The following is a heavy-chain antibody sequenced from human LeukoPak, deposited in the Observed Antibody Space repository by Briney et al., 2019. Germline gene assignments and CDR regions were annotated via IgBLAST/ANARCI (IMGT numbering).Heavy chain of an antibody. J-gene: IGHJ4*02. CDR3: ARGYYDFWSAYPN. V-gene: IGHV3-53*01. Sequence: GGSLRLSCAASGFTVSSNYMSWVRQAPGKGLEWVSVIYSGGSTYYADSVKGRFTISRDNAKNSLYLQMNSLRAEDTAVYYCARGYYDFWSAYPNWGQGTLVTVSS. CDR2: IYSGGST. CDR1: GFTVSSNY. D-gene: IGHD3-3*01.